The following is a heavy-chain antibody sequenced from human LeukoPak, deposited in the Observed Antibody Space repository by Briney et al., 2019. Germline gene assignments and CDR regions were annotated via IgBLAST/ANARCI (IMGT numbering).Heavy chain of an antibody. D-gene: IGHD4-23*01. J-gene: IGHJ4*02. CDR1: GFTFNTYS. V-gene: IGHV3-48*01. CDR2: ISSSSTTI. CDR3: ARTWAYTIKEVATPPDY. Sequence: PGGSLRLSCAASGFTFNTYSMNWVRQAPGKGLEWVSYISSSSTTIYYADSVKGRFTISRDNAKNSLYLQMNSLRAEDTAVYYCARTWAYTIKEVATPPDYWGQGTLVTVSS.